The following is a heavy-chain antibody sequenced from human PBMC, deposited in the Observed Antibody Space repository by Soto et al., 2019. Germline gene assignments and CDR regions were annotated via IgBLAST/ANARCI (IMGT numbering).Heavy chain of an antibody. J-gene: IGHJ6*02. Sequence: QVQLVQSGAEVKKPGSSVKVSCKASGGTFSSYAISWVRQAPGQGLEWMGGIIPIFGTANYAQKFQGRVTITADKSTSTDYMELSSLRSEDTAVYYCARDLSGKTYYYYGMDVWGQGTTVTVSS. CDR1: GGTFSSYA. D-gene: IGHD5-12*01. CDR2: IIPIFGTA. V-gene: IGHV1-69*06. CDR3: ARDLSGKTYYYYGMDV.